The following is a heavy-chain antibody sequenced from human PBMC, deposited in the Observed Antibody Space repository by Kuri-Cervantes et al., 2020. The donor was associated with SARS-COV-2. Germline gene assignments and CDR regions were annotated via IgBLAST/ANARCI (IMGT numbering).Heavy chain of an antibody. Sequence: GESLKISCKGSGYSFTSYWIGWVRQMPGKGLEWMGIIYPGDSDTRYSPSFQGQVTISADKSISTAYLQWSSLKASDTAMYYCARHVARITMIVDDAFDIWGQGTMVTVSS. CDR2: IYPGDSDT. J-gene: IGHJ3*02. CDR1: GYSFTSYW. CDR3: ARHVARITMIVDDAFDI. D-gene: IGHD3-22*01. V-gene: IGHV5-51*01.